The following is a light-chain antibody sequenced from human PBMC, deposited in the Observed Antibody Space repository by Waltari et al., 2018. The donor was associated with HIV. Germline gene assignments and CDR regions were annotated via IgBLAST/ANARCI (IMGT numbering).Light chain of an antibody. Sequence: QAGLTQPPSVSKGLRQTATLTCTGDSNNVGNQGATWLQQHQGHPPKLLFYKNNNRPSGISGRFSASNSGNTASLTITGLQPEDEADYFCSAWDRSLSAVIFGGGTTLIVL. CDR2: KNN. CDR1: SNNVGNQG. V-gene: IGLV10-54*04. J-gene: IGLJ2*01. CDR3: SAWDRSLSAVI.